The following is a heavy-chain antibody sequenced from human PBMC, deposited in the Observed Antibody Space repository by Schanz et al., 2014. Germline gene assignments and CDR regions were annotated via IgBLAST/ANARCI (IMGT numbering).Heavy chain of an antibody. CDR3: AKDLPSDYYIAY. D-gene: IGHD3-22*01. CDR2: IQYNGINE. CDR1: GFTFSNYG. Sequence: QVQLVESGGGVVQPGGSLRLSCAASGFTFSNYGLHWVRQAPGKGLEWVAFIQYNGINEYYADSVKGRFTISRDNSKKTLYMQMNSLRAEDTAVYYCAKDLPSDYYIAYWGQGTLVTVSS. J-gene: IGHJ4*02. V-gene: IGHV3-30*02.